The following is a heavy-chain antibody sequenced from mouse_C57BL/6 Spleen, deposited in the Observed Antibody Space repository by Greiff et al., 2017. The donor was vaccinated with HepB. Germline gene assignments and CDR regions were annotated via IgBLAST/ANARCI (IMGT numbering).Heavy chain of an antibody. Sequence: QVQLKESGAELARPGASVKLSCKASGYTFTSYGISWVKQRTGQGLEWIGEIYPRSGNTYYNEKFKGKATLTADKSSSTAYMELRSLTSEDSEVYFCARSDYYGSSPSYAMDYWGQGTSVTVSS. J-gene: IGHJ4*01. CDR2: IYPRSGNT. D-gene: IGHD1-1*01. CDR1: GYTFTSYG. V-gene: IGHV1-81*01. CDR3: ARSDYYGSSPSYAMDY.